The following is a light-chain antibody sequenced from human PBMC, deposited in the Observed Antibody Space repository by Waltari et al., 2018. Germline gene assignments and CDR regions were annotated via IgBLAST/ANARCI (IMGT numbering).Light chain of an antibody. V-gene: IGLV1-47*01. CDR2: RSN. Sequence: QSVLTQPPSASGTPGQRVTISCSGSTSNIGINYVYWYQRLPGTAPKRPIYRSNQRPSGFPDRISGSKSGTSASLAISGLRSEDEADYYCEAWDDSLSGPVFGGGTKLTVL. CDR1: TSNIGINY. J-gene: IGLJ2*01. CDR3: EAWDDSLSGPV.